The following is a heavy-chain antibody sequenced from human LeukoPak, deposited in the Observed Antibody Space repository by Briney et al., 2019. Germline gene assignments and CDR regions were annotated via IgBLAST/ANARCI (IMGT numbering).Heavy chain of an antibody. CDR2: IIPILGIA. Sequence: SVKVSCKASGGTFSSYAISWVRQAPGQGLEWMGRIIPILGIANYAQKFQGRVTITADKSTSTAYMELSSLRSEDTAVYYCARDGYYDSSGYYYYWGQGILVTVSS. CDR3: ARDGYYDSSGYYYY. J-gene: IGHJ4*02. V-gene: IGHV1-69*04. D-gene: IGHD3-22*01. CDR1: GGTFSSYA.